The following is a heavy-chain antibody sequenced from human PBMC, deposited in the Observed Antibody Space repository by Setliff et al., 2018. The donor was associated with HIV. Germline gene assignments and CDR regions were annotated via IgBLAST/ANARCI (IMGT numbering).Heavy chain of an antibody. CDR2: IYPRDSAP. J-gene: IGHJ5*02. D-gene: IGHD3-10*01. CDR3: ETDDYYGSGTHWRGVP. V-gene: IGHV5-51*01. CDR1: GYEFAYYY. Sequence: GESLKISCKTSGYEFAYYYIGWVRQMPGKGLEWMGIIYPRDSAPKYSPSFQGQVTISTDTSTNTAYLELRSLRSEDTAVYYCETDDYYGSGTHWRGVPWGQGTLVTVSS.